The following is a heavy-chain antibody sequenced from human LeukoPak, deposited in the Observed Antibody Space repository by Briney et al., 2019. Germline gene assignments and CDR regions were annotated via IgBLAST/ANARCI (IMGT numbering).Heavy chain of an antibody. V-gene: IGHV4-34*01. Sequence: SVNLSLTCAGYGGSFCGYYWSWLRQPPGQGWEGIGKINHSGSTNYNPSHKSRVTISGDTPQNQCSVKLSSVTAADTAVYYCARGRRGLIAVARRDAQYYFDYWGERTLVTVSS. J-gene: IGHJ4*02. CDR1: GGSFCGYY. D-gene: IGHD6-19*01. CDR3: ARGRRGLIAVARRDAQYYFDY. CDR2: INHSGST.